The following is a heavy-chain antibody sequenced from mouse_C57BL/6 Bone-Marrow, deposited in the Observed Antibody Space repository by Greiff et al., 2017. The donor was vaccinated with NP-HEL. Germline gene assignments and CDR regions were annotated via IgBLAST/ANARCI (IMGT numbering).Heavy chain of an antibody. J-gene: IGHJ4*01. CDR1: GFTITNTY. CDR2: IDPANGNT. V-gene: IGHV14-3*01. CDR3: ARGVILRPRDYAMDY. Sequence: EVQLQQSVAELVRPGASVKLSCTASGFTITNTYMHWVKQRPEQGLEWIGRIDPANGNTKYAPKFQGKATITADTSSNTAFLQLSSLTSEDTAIYYCARGVILRPRDYAMDYWGQGTSVTVSS. D-gene: IGHD1-2*01.